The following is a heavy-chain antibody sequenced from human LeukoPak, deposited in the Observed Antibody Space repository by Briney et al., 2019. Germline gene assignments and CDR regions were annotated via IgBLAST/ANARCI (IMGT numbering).Heavy chain of an antibody. D-gene: IGHD1-26*01. Sequence: SESLSLTCTVSGGPISSYYWSWVRQPAGKGLEWIGRIYTSGSTNYNPSLKSRVTMSVDTSKNQFSLKLSSVTAADTAVYYCASEGGSGDTYYFDYWGQGTLVTVSS. CDR3: ASEGGSGDTYYFDY. CDR2: IYTSGST. V-gene: IGHV4-4*07. CDR1: GGPISSYY. J-gene: IGHJ4*02.